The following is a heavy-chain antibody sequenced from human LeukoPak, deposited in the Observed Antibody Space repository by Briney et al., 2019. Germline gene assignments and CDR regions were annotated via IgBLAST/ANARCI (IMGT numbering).Heavy chain of an antibody. Sequence: KTSETLSLTRTVSGGSISNYYWSWIRQPPGKGLEWIGYIYYSGTTNYNPSLKSRVTISVDTSKNQFSLKLNSVTAADTAVYYCARGVYIAAAQYGYWGQGTLVTVSS. D-gene: IGHD6-13*01. CDR1: GGSISNYY. CDR2: IYYSGTT. CDR3: ARGVYIAAAQYGY. J-gene: IGHJ4*02. V-gene: IGHV4-59*01.